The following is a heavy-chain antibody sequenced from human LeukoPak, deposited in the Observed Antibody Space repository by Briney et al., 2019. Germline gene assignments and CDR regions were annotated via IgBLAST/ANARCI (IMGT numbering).Heavy chain of an antibody. CDR2: IIPIFGTA. CDR3: ARDTEIVTGAFDI. D-gene: IGHD3-22*01. J-gene: IGHJ3*02. V-gene: IGHV1-69*05. Sequence: SVKVSCKASGGTFSSYAISWVRQAPGQGLEWIGGIIPIFGTANYAQKFQGRVTITTDESTSTAYMELSSLRSEDPAVYYCARDTEIVTGAFDIWGQGTMVTVSS. CDR1: GGTFSSYA.